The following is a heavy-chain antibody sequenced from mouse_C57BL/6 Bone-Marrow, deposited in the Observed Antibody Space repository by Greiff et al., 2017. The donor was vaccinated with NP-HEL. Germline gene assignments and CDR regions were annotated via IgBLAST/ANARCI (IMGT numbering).Heavy chain of an antibody. D-gene: IGHD1-1*01. CDR3: AREGLYYGSSYLYFDV. J-gene: IGHJ1*03. V-gene: IGHV1-50*01. CDR2: IDPSDSYT. Sequence: QVQLQQPGAELVKPGASVKLSCKASGYTFTSYWMQWVKQRPGQGLEWIGEIDPSDSYTNYNQKFKGKAPFTVDTSSSTAYMQLSSLTSEDSAGYYCAREGLYYGSSYLYFDVWGTGTTVTVSS. CDR1: GYTFTSYW.